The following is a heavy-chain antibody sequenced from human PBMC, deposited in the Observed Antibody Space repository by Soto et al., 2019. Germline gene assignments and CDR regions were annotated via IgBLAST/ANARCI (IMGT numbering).Heavy chain of an antibody. CDR1: GFIFGEYA. V-gene: IGHV3-49*03. Sequence: GGSLRLSCTASGFIFGEYAMNWFRQAPGKGLEWVSSIRSNTYGGTTEYAASVKGRFTISRDDSKSIAYLQMDSLKTEDTAVYFCTRDTPMAPFDYWGQGTLVTVSS. CDR2: IRSNTYGGTT. J-gene: IGHJ4*02. CDR3: TRDTPMAPFDY. D-gene: IGHD2-15*01.